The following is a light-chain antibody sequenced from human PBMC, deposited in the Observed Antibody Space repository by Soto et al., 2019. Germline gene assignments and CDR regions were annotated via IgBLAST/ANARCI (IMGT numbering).Light chain of an antibody. J-gene: IGKJ1*01. V-gene: IGKV3-20*01. CDR3: QQYVSSPWA. Sequence: EIVLAQSPGTLSLSPGERATLSCRASQSVTNSFLAWYRQKPGQAPRLLIYGASRRATGIPDRFTGSGSGTDFTLTISRLEPEDFAVYYCQQYVSSPWAFGKGPRWKS. CDR2: GAS. CDR1: QSVTNSF.